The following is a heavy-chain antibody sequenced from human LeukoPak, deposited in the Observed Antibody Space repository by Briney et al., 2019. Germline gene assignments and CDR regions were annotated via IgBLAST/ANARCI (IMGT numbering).Heavy chain of an antibody. CDR2: IYPGDTDT. V-gene: IGHV5-51*01. Sequence: GESLKISCKDSGYSFGTYWIGWVRQMPGKGLEWMGIIYPGDTDTRYSPSFQGQVTISADKSISTAYLQWSSLKASDTAMYYCAAGGYSYGYHFDYWGQGTLVTVSP. CDR3: AAGGYSYGYHFDY. D-gene: IGHD5-18*01. CDR1: GYSFGTYW. J-gene: IGHJ4*02.